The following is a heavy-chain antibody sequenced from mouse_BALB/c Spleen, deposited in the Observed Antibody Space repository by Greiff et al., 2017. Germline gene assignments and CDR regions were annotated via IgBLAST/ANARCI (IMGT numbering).Heavy chain of an antibody. CDR2: IDPANGNT. CDR1: GFNIKDTY. CDR3: AQSLGWYFDV. V-gene: IGHV14-3*02. J-gene: IGHJ1*01. Sequence: VQLKESGAELVKPGASVKLSCTASGFNIKDTYMHWVKQRPEQGLEWIGRIDPANGNTKYDPKFQGKATITADTSSNTAYLQLSSLTSEDTAVYYCAQSLGWYFDVWGAGTTVTVSS. D-gene: IGHD6-1*01.